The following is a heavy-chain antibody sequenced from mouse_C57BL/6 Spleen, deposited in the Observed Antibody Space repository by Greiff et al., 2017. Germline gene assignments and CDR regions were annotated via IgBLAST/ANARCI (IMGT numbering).Heavy chain of an antibody. J-gene: IGHJ2*01. D-gene: IGHD2-5*01. CDR3: ARTYYSNYGAFDY. CDR1: GYAFSSSW. Sequence: VKLMESGPELVKPGASVKISCKASGYAFSSSWMNWVKQRPGKGLEWIGRIYPGDGDTNYNGKFKGKATLTADKSSSTAYMQLSSLTSEDSAVYFCARTYYSNYGAFDYWGQGTTLTVSS. CDR2: IYPGDGDT. V-gene: IGHV1-82*01.